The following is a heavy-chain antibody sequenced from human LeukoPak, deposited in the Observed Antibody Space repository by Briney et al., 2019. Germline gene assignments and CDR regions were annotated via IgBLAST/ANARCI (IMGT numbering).Heavy chain of an antibody. CDR3: ARETSQKGAHYMDV. CDR1: GGSISGSGYY. D-gene: IGHD3-16*01. V-gene: IGHV4-61*08. Sequence: SETLSLTCTVSGGSISGSGYYWSWIRQPPGKGLEWIGYIYYSGSTNYNPSLKSRVTISVDTSKNQFSLKLSSVTAADTAVYYCARETSQKGAHYMDVWGKGTTVTISS. J-gene: IGHJ6*03. CDR2: IYYSGST.